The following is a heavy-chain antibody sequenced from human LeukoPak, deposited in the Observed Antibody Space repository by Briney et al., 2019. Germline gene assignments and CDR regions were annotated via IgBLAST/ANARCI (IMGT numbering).Heavy chain of an antibody. J-gene: IGHJ4*02. Sequence: PSETLSLTCTVSAGSINSGGYYWSWIRQTPGKGLEYIGSIYYSGSTYYSPALKSRVAISVDKSKNHFSLKLSSVTAADTAVYYCARGPPLNLVGSTYFDYWGQGTLVTVSS. V-gene: IGHV4-39*02. D-gene: IGHD1-26*01. CDR3: ARGPPLNLVGSTYFDY. CDR2: IYYSGST. CDR1: AGSINSGGYY.